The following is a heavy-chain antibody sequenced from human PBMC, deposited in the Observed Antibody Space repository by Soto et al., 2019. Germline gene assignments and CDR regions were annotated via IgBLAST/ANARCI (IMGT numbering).Heavy chain of an antibody. D-gene: IGHD3-10*01. CDR2: INFDGSST. V-gene: IGHV3-74*03. CDR1: GFTFNNYW. J-gene: IGHJ5*02. Sequence: GGSLRLSCAASGFTFNNYWMHWVRQGPGKGLLWVSRINFDGSSTVYADSVKGRFTISRDNAKRTLYLQMNSLRAEDTAVYFCARGGSGSYYRPNRFDPWGLGTLVTSPQ. CDR3: ARGGSGSYYRPNRFDP.